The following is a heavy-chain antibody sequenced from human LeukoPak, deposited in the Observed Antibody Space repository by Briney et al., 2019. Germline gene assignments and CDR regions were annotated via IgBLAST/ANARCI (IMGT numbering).Heavy chain of an antibody. J-gene: IGHJ3*01. CDR2: IYHSGST. CDR1: GYSISSGYY. Sequence: PSETLSLTCAVSGYSISSGYYWAWIRQTPGKGLEWIGSIYHSGSTYYNPSLKSRVTISVDTSKNQFSLKLNSVTAADTAVYYCARMVIRAYCSGGNCYEHAFDVWGQGTVVTVSS. CDR3: ARMVIRAYCSGGNCYEHAFDV. D-gene: IGHD2-15*01. V-gene: IGHV4-38-2*01.